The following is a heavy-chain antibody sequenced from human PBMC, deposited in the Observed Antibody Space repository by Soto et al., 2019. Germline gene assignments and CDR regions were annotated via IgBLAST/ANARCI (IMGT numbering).Heavy chain of an antibody. V-gene: IGHV5-51*01. J-gene: IGHJ4*02. D-gene: IGHD6-13*01. Sequence: EVQLVQSGAEVKKPGESLKISCKGSGYSFTSYWIGWVRQMPGKGLEWMGIIYPGDSDTRYSPSFQGQVTISADKSISTAYLQWSSLKASDTAMYYCARHPGSSWDLRNSRLGYFDYWGQGTLVTVSS. CDR2: IYPGDSDT. CDR3: ARHPGSSWDLRNSRLGYFDY. CDR1: GYSFTSYW.